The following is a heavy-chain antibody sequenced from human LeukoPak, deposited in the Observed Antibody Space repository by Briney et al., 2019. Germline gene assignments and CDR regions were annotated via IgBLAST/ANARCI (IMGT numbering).Heavy chain of an antibody. Sequence: GSLRLSCAAAGFTFSSYVINWVRQAPGKGLEWGSSTSSSGSTIYYADSVQGRFTISRDNAKNSLYLQMNSLRAGDTAVYYCARVDTSGFYPWGQGTLVTVSS. CDR3: ARVDTSGFYP. CDR1: GFTFSSYV. V-gene: IGHV3-48*03. CDR2: TSSSGSTI. D-gene: IGHD3-22*01. J-gene: IGHJ5*02.